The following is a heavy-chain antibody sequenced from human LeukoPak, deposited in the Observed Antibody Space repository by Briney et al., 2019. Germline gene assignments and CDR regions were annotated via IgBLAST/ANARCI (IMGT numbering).Heavy chain of an antibody. CDR3: ARGPNLRIRIAAAGSFDY. V-gene: IGHV4-34*01. CDR2: INHSGST. D-gene: IGHD6-13*01. CDR1: GGSFSGYY. J-gene: IGHJ4*02. Sequence: KASETLSLTCAVYGGSFSGYYWSWIRQPPGKGLEWIGEINHSGSTNYNPSLKSRVTISVDTSKNQFSLKLSSVTAADTAVYYCARGPNLRIRIAAAGSFDYWGQGTLVTVSS.